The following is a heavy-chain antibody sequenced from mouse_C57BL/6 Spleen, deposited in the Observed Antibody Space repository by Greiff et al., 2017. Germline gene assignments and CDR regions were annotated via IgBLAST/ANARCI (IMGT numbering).Heavy chain of an antibody. D-gene: IGHD2-3*01. CDR1: GYSFTGYY. V-gene: IGHV1-42*01. CDR2: INPSTGGT. Sequence: EVQLQQSGPELVKPGASVKISCKASGYSFTGYYMNWVKQSPEKSLEWIGEINPSTGGTTYNQKFKAKATLTVDKSSRTAYMQLKSLTSEDSAVYYCARLVYDGYYLYAMDYWGQGTSVTVSS. CDR3: ARLVYDGYYLYAMDY. J-gene: IGHJ4*01.